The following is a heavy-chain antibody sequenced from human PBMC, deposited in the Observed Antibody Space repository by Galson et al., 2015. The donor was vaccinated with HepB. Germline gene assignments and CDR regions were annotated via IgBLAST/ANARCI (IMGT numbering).Heavy chain of an antibody. V-gene: IGHV1-69*10. CDR2: FNPILGLT. CDR1: GGTFTSNA. Sequence: QSGAEVKEPGASVKVSCKASGGTFTSNAISWVRQAPGQGLEWMGGFNPILGLTNYAQEVQGRVTITADKSTSTAYMELNSLRAEDTAVYYCARRRRSGYVDYWGQGTLVTVSS. CDR3: ARRRRSGYVDY. J-gene: IGHJ4*02. D-gene: IGHD6-19*01.